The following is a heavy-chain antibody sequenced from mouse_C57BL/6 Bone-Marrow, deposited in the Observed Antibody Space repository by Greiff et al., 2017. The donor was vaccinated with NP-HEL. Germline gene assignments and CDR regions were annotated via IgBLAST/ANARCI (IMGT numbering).Heavy chain of an antibody. CDR2: SRNKANDYTT. CDR3: ARDAPLAMDY. Sequence: EVKLMDSGGGLVQSGRSLRLSCATSGFTFSDFYMEWVRQAPGKGLEWIAASRNKANDYTTEYRASVKGRFIVSRDTSQSILYLQMKALRAEDTAIYYCARDAPLAMDYWGQGTSVTVSS. J-gene: IGHJ4*01. CDR1: GFTFSDFY. V-gene: IGHV7-1*01. D-gene: IGHD6-1*01.